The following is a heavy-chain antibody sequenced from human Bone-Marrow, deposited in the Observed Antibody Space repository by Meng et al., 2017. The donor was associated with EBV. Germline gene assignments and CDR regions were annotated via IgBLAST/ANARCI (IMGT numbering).Heavy chain of an antibody. Sequence: QGQLQGAGQGLVKPSGTLSLTCAVSGASINTSNWWNWIRQPPGKGLEWIGEIYHSGSINYNPSLKSRVTMSIDTSKKQFSLKVTSLTAADTAVYYCARGAVQLYGSGSYRWLDPWGQGTLVTVSS. CDR1: GASINTSNW. CDR3: ARGAVQLYGSGSYRWLDP. J-gene: IGHJ5*02. D-gene: IGHD3-10*01. V-gene: IGHV4-4*02. CDR2: IYHSGSI.